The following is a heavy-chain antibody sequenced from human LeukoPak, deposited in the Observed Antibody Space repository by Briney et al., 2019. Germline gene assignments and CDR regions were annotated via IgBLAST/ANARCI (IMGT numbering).Heavy chain of an antibody. CDR1: GDSISNYY. D-gene: IGHD2-8*01. V-gene: IGHV4-4*07. CDR2: IYTSGST. Sequence: PSETLSLTCTVSGDSISNYYWSWIRQPAGKGLEWIGRIYTSGSTNYNPSLKSRVTMSVDTSKNQFSLKLSSVTAADTAVYYCARDSLNGGRPGFFDYWGQGTLVTVSS. CDR3: ARDSLNGGRPGFFDY. J-gene: IGHJ4*02.